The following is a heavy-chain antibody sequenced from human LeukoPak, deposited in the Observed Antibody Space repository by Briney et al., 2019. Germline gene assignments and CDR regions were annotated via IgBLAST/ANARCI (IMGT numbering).Heavy chain of an antibody. V-gene: IGHV4-38-2*02. CDR2: IYHSGST. CDR1: GYSISSGYY. J-gene: IGHJ6*03. D-gene: IGHD3-10*01. CDR3: ARRVRGVIRYYYYYMDV. Sequence: SETLSLTCTVSGYSISSGYYWGWIRQPPGKGLQWIGTIYHSGSTFYNPSLKSRVTISVDTSKNQFSLKLSSVTAADTAVYYCARRVRGVIRYYYYYMDVWGKGTTVTVSS.